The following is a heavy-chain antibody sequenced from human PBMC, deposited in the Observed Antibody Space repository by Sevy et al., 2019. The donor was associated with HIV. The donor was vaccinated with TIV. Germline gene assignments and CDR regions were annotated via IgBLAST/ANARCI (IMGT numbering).Heavy chain of an antibody. V-gene: IGHV3-11*01. J-gene: IGHJ4*02. CDR2: VRGGGATI. CDR1: GLALSDYY. D-gene: IGHD3-10*01. Sequence: GGSLRLSCAASGLALSDYYMAWIRRAPAKGLEWVSYVRGGGATIDYADSVKGRFTISRDNAKATLHLQMNSLRVDDTAVYYCARDPFHFLRGCFWGQGTQVTVSS. CDR3: ARDPFHFLRGCF.